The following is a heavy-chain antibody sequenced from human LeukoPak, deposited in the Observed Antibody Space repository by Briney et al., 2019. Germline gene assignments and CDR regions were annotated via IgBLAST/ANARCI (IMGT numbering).Heavy chain of an antibody. CDR2: IDDTSSYI. V-gene: IGHV3-21*01. D-gene: IGHD1-26*01. J-gene: IGHJ3*02. Sequence: GGSLRLSCAASGFTFSSYTMNWVRQAPGKGLGWVSSIDDTSSYIYYADSVKGRFTISRDNAKNSLYLQMNSLRAEDTAVYYCARDPTSSWEAAFDIWGQGTMVTVSS. CDR3: ARDPTSSWEAAFDI. CDR1: GFTFSSYT.